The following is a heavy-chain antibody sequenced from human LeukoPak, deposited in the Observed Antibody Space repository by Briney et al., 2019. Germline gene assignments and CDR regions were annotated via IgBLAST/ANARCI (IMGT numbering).Heavy chain of an antibody. J-gene: IGHJ4*02. CDR2: IYPGDSDT. CDR3: ARGIAGYNSRGFDY. V-gene: IGHV5-51*01. D-gene: IGHD3-10*01. Sequence: HGESPKISCKGSGYLFSNYWIAWVRQMPGKGLEWMGIIYPGDSDTRYSPSFQGQVTISAVKSISTASLQWSSLKASDTAIYYCARGIAGYNSRGFDYWGQGTLVTVSS. CDR1: GYLFSNYW.